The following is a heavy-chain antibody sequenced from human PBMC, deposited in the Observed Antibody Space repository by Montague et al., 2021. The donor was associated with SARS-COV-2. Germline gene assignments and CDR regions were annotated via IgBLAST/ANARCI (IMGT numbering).Heavy chain of an antibody. J-gene: IGHJ3*01. Sequence: SETLSLTRTVSGGSITNNIDYWAWIRQPPGKGLEWIGSIYYTENTYYNPSLKSRVTISVVTSKNHFTLKLSSVTAAETAVYYCARLKRYFDSSGSPSAFDFWGQGTKVTVSS. D-gene: IGHD3-22*01. CDR1: GGSITNNIDY. CDR3: ARLKRYFDSSGSPSAFDF. CDR2: IYYTENT. V-gene: IGHV4-39*02.